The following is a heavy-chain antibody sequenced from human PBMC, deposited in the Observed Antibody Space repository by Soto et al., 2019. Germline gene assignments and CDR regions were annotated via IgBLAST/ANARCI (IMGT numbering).Heavy chain of an antibody. CDR3: ARQGFGPLHGLVDV. CDR2: VHHRWGS. V-gene: IGHV4-59*08. D-gene: IGHD3-10*01. CDR1: GGSISSYY. J-gene: IGHJ6*03. Sequence: QVQLQESGPGLVKPSETLSLSCTVSGGSISSYYWSWFRQSPGKRMEWIGYVHHRWGSSYNPSRQSRIAIPLDTSKSQFSLKVTSVTATDSAVYYCARQGFGPLHGLVDVWGKGTTVTVSS.